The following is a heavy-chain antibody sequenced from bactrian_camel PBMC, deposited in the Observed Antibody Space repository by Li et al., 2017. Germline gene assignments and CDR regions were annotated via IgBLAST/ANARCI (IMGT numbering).Heavy chain of an antibody. V-gene: IGHV3S1*01. Sequence: VQLVESGGGSVQAGGSLRLSCAASGYTYSRACMGWFRQAPGMEREAIARLYTGGGSVYYVESAKGRFTLTQDDAKDTIYLQMNSLRPDDTAMYYCAAASGATRHCPSPDIAAYTYWGQGTQVTVS. J-gene: IGHJ4*01. CDR3: AAASGATRHCPSPDIAAYTY. CDR1: GYTYSRAC. D-gene: IGHD4*01. CDR2: LYTGGGSV.